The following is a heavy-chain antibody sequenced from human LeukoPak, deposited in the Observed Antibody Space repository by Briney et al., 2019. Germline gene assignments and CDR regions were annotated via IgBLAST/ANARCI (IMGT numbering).Heavy chain of an antibody. Sequence: PSETLSLTCTVSGASISSSSHYWGWLRQPPGKGLEWIGRIDYSGSTNYNPSLKSRVTISVDTSKNQFSLRLSSVTAADTAVYYCARRDYDYVWGTYRRYRPFDYWGQGTLVTVSP. CDR3: ARRDYDYVWGTYRRYRPFDY. D-gene: IGHD3-16*02. CDR2: IDYSGST. CDR1: GASISSSSHY. J-gene: IGHJ4*02. V-gene: IGHV4-39*01.